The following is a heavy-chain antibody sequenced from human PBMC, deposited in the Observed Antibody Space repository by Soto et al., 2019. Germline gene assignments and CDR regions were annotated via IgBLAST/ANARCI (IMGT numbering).Heavy chain of an antibody. J-gene: IGHJ4*02. CDR3: ARSPASITGTTRFDY. CDR1: GGSFSGYY. D-gene: IGHD1-7*01. CDR2: INHSGST. Sequence: QVQLQQWGAGLLKPSETLSLTCAVYGGSFSGYYWSWIRQPPGKGLEWIGEINHSGSTNYNPSLKSRVTISVDTSKNQFSLKLSSVTAADTAVYYCARSPASITGTTRFDYWGQGTLVTVSS. V-gene: IGHV4-34*01.